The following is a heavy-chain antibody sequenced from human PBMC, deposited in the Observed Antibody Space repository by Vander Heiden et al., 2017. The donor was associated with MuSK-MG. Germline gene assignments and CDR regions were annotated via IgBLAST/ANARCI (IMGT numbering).Heavy chain of an antibody. CDR1: GFTFSSYG. Sequence: QVQLVESGGGVVQPGRSLRLSCAAPGFTFSSYGRHWLRQAPGKGLEWVAVIWYDGSNKYYADSVKGRFTISRDNSKNTLYLQMNSLRAEDTAVYYCSTVVGYSSSSEAFDIWGQVTMVTVSS. V-gene: IGHV3-33*01. CDR3: STVVGYSSSSEAFDI. D-gene: IGHD6-6*01. J-gene: IGHJ3*02. CDR2: IWYDGSNK.